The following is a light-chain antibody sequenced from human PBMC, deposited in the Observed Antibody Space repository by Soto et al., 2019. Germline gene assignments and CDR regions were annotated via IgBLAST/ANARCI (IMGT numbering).Light chain of an antibody. CDR3: RQYGTSIT. Sequence: EIVLTQSPGTLSLSPGERATLSCRASQSFSRSYLAWYQQKTGQAPRLLIYVSSSRSTGIPDRFSGSLSGTDFTLTISRREPEDFAVYYCRQYGTSITFGHGTRLEI. J-gene: IGKJ5*01. V-gene: IGKV3-20*01. CDR2: VSS. CDR1: QSFSRSY.